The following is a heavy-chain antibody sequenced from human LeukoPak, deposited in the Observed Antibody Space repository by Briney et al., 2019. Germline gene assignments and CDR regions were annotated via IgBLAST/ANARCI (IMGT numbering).Heavy chain of an antibody. CDR3: ARVAYDILTGYRYDY. J-gene: IGHJ4*02. CDR2: ISSSGSTI. Sequence: GGSLRLSCAASGFTFSDYYMSWIRQAPGKGLEWVSYISSSGSTIYYADSVKGRFTISGDNAKNSLYLQMNSLRAEDTAVYYCARVAYDILTGYRYDYWGQGTLVTVSS. CDR1: GFTFSDYY. V-gene: IGHV3-11*04. D-gene: IGHD3-9*01.